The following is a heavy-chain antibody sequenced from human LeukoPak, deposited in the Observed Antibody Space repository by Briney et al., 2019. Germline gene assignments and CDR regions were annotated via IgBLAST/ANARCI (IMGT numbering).Heavy chain of an antibody. D-gene: IGHD5-12*01. Sequence: PGGSLRLSCAASGFTFSSYWMSWVRQAPGKGLEWVANIKQDGSEKYYVDSVKGRFTISRDNAKNSLYLQMNSLRAEDTAVYYCARDPSGSGYDGGVGYFDYWGQGTLVTVSS. CDR1: GFTFSSYW. V-gene: IGHV3-7*01. CDR3: ARDPSGSGYDGGVGYFDY. CDR2: IKQDGSEK. J-gene: IGHJ4*02.